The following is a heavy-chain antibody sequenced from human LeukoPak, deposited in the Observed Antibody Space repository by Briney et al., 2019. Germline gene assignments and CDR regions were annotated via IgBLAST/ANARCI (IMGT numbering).Heavy chain of an antibody. V-gene: IGHV1-2*02. CDR3: ARVNYDFWSGYYYNWFDP. D-gene: IGHD3-3*01. J-gene: IGHJ5*02. CDR1: GYTFTGYY. Sequence: ASVKVSCKASGYTFTGYYMHWVRQAPGQGLEWMGWINPNSGGTNYAQKLQGRVTMTTDTSTSTAYMELRSLRSDDTAVYYCARVNYDFWSGYYYNWFDPWGQGTLVTVSS. CDR2: INPNSGGT.